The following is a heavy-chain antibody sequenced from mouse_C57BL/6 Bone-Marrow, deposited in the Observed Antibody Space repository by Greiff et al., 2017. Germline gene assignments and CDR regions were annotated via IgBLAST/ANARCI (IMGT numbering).Heavy chain of an antibody. CDR1: GFTFSDYY. Sequence: EVQLVESEGGLVQPGSSMKLSCTASGFTFSDYYMAWVRQVPEKGLEWVANINYDGSSTYYLDSLKSRFIISRDTAKNILYLQLSRLKSEDTATYYCARGRFDYWGQGTTLTVSS. CDR2: INYDGSST. V-gene: IGHV5-16*01. CDR3: ARGRFDY. J-gene: IGHJ2*01.